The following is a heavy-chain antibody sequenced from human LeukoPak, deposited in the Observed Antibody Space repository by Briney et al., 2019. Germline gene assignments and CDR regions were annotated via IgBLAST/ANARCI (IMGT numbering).Heavy chain of an antibody. V-gene: IGHV4-39*01. Sequence: PSETLSLTCTVSGGSISSSSYYWGWIRQPPGKGLEWIGSIYYSGSTYYNPSLKSRVTISVDTSKNQFSLKLSSVTAADTAVYYCARSGLWFGELPHPYYYYGMDDWGQGTTVTVSS. CDR3: ARSGLWFGELPHPYYYYGMDD. CDR2: IYYSGST. J-gene: IGHJ6*02. D-gene: IGHD3-10*01. CDR1: GGSISSSSYY.